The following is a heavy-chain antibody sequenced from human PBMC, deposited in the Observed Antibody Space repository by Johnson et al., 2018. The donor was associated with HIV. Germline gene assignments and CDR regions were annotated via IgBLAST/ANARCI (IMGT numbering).Heavy chain of an antibody. Sequence: QMLLVESGGGLVKPGGSLRLSCAASGFSFSDYYMSWIRQAPGKGLEWISYMSSSGSTIYHAESVKGRFTISRDNAKNSVYLQMNSLRVVDTAVYYCAREQATLFFRASGAAFNIWGQGTTVTVSS. J-gene: IGHJ3*02. CDR2: MSSSGSTI. CDR1: GFSFSDYY. V-gene: IGHV3-11*04. CDR3: AREQATLFFRASGAAFNI. D-gene: IGHD3-3*01.